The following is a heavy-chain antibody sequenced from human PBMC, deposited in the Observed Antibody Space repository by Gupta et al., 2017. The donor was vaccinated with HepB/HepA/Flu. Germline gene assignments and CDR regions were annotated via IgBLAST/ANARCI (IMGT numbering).Heavy chain of an antibody. D-gene: IGHD2-8*01. CDR1: GGSFSGYY. CDR2: INHSGST. J-gene: IGHJ6*03. Sequence: QVQLQQWGAGLLKPSETLSLTCAVYGGSFSGYYWSWIRQPPGKGLEWIGEINHSGSTNYNPSLKSRVTISVDTSKNQFSLKLSSVTAADTAVYYCARGLGVSRINEADYMDVWGKGTTVTVSS. V-gene: IGHV4-34*01. CDR3: ARGLGVSRINEADYMDV.